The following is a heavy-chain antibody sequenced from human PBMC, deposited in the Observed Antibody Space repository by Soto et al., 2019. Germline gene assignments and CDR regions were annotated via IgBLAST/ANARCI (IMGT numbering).Heavy chain of an antibody. CDR2: IYYSGST. CDR1: GGSISSRGYH. CDR3: ARDSSSWTTGLLDY. J-gene: IGHJ4*02. V-gene: IGHV4-30-4*01. Sequence: QVQLQESGPGLVKPSQTLSLTCTVSGGSISSRGYHWSWIRQPPGKGLEWIGCIYYSGSTYYNPSLKSRVTMSLDTSKTQFSRKLSSVTAADTAVYYCARDSSSWTTGLLDYWGQGTLVTVSS. D-gene: IGHD6-13*01.